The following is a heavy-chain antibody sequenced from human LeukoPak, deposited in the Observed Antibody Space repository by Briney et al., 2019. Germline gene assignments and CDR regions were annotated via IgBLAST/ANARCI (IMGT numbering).Heavy chain of an antibody. Sequence: GGSLRLSCAASGFTFSSYSMNWVRQAPGKGLECVSSISISRSYIYYADSVKGRFTISRDNAKNSLYLQMNSLRAEDTAVYYCARDAAYCSGGSCYFGYWGQGTLVTVSS. V-gene: IGHV3-21*01. CDR2: ISISRSYI. J-gene: IGHJ4*02. D-gene: IGHD2-15*01. CDR1: GFTFSSYS. CDR3: ARDAAYCSGGSCYFGY.